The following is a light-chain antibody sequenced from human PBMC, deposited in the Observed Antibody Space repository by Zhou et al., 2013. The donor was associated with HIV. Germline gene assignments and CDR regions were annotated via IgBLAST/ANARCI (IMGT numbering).Light chain of an antibody. CDR2: GAS. J-gene: IGKJ1*01. V-gene: IGKV3-20*01. CDR3: HQYGTSPRT. CDR1: QSFSSIF. Sequence: IVLTQSPGTLSLSPGERATLSCRASQSFSSIFLAWYQQKPGQAPRLLIYGASNRATGIPDRFSGSGSGTDFTLTINRLEPEDFAVYYCHQYGTSPRTFGQGTKVAIK.